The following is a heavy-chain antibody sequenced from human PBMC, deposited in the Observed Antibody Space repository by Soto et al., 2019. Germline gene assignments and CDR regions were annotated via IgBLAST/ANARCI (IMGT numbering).Heavy chain of an antibody. CDR3: ARSGFESRGAFDI. D-gene: IGHD3-9*01. J-gene: IGHJ3*02. CDR2: ISSSSSYI. V-gene: IGHV3-21*01. CDR1: GFTFSSYS. Sequence: PGGSLSLSCAASGFTFSSYSMNWVRQAPGKGLEWVSSISSSSSYIYYADSVKGRFTISRDNAKNSLYLQMNSLRAEDTAVYYCARSGFESRGAFDIWGQGTMVT.